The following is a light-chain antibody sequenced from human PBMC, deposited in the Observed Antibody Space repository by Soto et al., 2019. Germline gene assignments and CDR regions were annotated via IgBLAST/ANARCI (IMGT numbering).Light chain of an antibody. CDR3: QQYGSSFPWT. J-gene: IGKJ1*01. CDR1: ESVSSSH. CDR2: GAS. V-gene: IGKV3-20*01. Sequence: EIVLTQSPGTLSLSPGERGTLSCRASESVSSSHLAWYQQKPGQAPRLLIYGASSRAAGIPDRFSGSGSGTDFTLTINRLEPEDFAVYYCQQYGSSFPWTFGQGTKVEI.